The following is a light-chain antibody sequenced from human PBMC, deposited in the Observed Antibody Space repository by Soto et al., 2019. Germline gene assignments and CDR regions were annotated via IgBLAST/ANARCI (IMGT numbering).Light chain of an antibody. V-gene: IGKV3-15*01. Sequence: EIVMTQSPATLSVSPGERATLSCRASQSVSSKLAWYQQKPGQAPRLLIYGASTRATGIPARFSGSRSGTDFNLTISSLKSLDFAVSYCQQYNNGITXGGGTKVDIK. CDR2: GAS. CDR1: QSVSSK. CDR3: QQYNNGIT. J-gene: IGKJ4*01.